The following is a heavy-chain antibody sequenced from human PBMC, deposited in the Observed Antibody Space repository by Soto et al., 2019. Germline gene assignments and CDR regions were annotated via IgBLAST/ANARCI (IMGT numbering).Heavy chain of an antibody. J-gene: IGHJ4*02. V-gene: IGHV1-69*01. Sequence: QVQLVQSGAEVKKPGSSVKVSCTASGGTFSNSAISWVRQAPGQGLEWMGGIIPLFATGNYAQKFQGRVTITADESTSTAYMELSSLRSEDTAIYYCARGPDSSDYYYFYWGQGTLVTVSS. D-gene: IGHD3-22*01. CDR2: IIPLFATG. CDR3: ARGPDSSDYYYFY. CDR1: GGTFSNSA.